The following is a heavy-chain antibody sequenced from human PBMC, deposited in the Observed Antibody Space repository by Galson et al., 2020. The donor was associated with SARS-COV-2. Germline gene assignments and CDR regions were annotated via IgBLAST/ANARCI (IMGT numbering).Heavy chain of an antibody. V-gene: IGHV6-1*01. CDR2: TYYTSKWHY. Sequence: SETLSLTCVISGDDVASNNAAWNWIRQSPSSGLECLGMTYYTSKWHYDYAVSVASRVIINPDTSKNLFFLDLKSVTPEDSAVYYCARGPALGGTGNYYYYGCDVWGQGTTVTGSS. CDR3: ARGPALGGTGNYYYYGCDV. D-gene: IGHD1-26*01. CDR1: GDDVASNNAA. J-gene: IGHJ6*02.